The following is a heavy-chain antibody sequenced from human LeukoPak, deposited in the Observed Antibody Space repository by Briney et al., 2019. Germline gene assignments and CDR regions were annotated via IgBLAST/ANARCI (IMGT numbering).Heavy chain of an antibody. Sequence: PSETLSLTCRVSGGPITSYYWNWIRQPPGKRLEWIGFVYYSGDTNYNPSLKGRVTISVDTSKNQFSLRLSSVTAADTAMYYCARDLTGIRVDAFGIWGQGTMVTVSS. CDR3: ARDLTGIRVDAFGI. D-gene: IGHD3-10*01. CDR1: GGPITSYY. V-gene: IGHV4-59*01. CDR2: VYYSGDT. J-gene: IGHJ3*02.